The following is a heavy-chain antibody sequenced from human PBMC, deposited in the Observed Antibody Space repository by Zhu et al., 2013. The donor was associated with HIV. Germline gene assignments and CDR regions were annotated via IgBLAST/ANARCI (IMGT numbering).Heavy chain of an antibody. Sequence: QVQLVQSGAEVKKPGASVKVSCRASGYVFTSFGISWLRQAPGQRLQWMGWISGYNGKTNYARNLQDRVTMTVDISSSTAYLELRSLRSDDTAIYYCARGRYYYDHAGYYHEYFQLWGQGTLVTVSS. J-gene: IGHJ1*01. V-gene: IGHV1-18*01. D-gene: IGHD3-22*01. CDR1: GYVFTSFG. CDR3: ARGRYYYDHAGYYHEYFQL. CDR2: ISGYNGKT.